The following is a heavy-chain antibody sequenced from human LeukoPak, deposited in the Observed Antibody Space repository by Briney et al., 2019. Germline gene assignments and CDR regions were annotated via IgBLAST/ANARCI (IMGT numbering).Heavy chain of an antibody. V-gene: IGHV4-34*01. CDR2: INHSGST. CDR1: GVSFSGYY. D-gene: IGHD6-13*01. CDR3: ARYSSSWYGGGFDY. J-gene: IGHJ4*02. Sequence: PSETLSLTCAVYGVSFSGYYWSWIRQPPGKGLEWIGEINHSGSTNYNPSLKSRVTISVDTSKIQFSLKLSSVTAADTAVYYCARYSSSWYGGGFDYWGQGTLVTVSS.